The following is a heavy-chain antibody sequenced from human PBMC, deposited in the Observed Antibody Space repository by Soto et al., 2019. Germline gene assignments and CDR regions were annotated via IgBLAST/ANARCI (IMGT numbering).Heavy chain of an antibody. CDR1: GFTFSSYW. V-gene: IGHV3-7*01. CDR2: IKQDGSEK. J-gene: IGHJ3*02. D-gene: IGHD2-15*01. CDR3: ATRESSYCSGGSCYSIDAFDI. Sequence: PGGSLRLSCAASGFTFSSYWMSGVRQATGKGLEWVANIKQDGSEKYYVDSVKGRFTISRDNAKNSLYLQMNSLRAEDTAVYYCATRESSYCSGGSCYSIDAFDIWGQGTMVTVSS.